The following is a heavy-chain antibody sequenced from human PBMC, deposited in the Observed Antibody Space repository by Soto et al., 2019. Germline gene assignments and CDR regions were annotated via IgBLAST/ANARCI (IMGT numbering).Heavy chain of an antibody. Sequence: PSETLSLTCTVSGGSISGYYWSWIRQPPGKGLEWIGYVWYDGSTNYNPSLKSRVTISLDASKNQFSLKLSSVTAADTAVYYCARGGWKLFDYWGQGTLVTVSS. J-gene: IGHJ4*02. D-gene: IGHD6-19*01. CDR2: VWYDGST. CDR3: ARGGWKLFDY. V-gene: IGHV4-59*01. CDR1: GGSISGYY.